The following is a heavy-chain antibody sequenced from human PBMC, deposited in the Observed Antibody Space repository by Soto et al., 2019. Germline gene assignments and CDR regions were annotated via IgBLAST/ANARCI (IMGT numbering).Heavy chain of an antibody. V-gene: IGHV4-59*01. D-gene: IGHD3-10*01. CDR1: GGSMSEYF. Sequence: PSGSLSLTSRVAGGSMSEYFRSWIRQSPGKGLEWIGYIYYLGSTDYNPSLKSRVTISVDTSKRQFSLRLTSVTAADTAVYYCARDGYDLSGRPSPSYWVPGTQVPVS. J-gene: IGHJ4*02. CDR3: ARDGYDLSGRPSPSY. CDR2: IYYLGST.